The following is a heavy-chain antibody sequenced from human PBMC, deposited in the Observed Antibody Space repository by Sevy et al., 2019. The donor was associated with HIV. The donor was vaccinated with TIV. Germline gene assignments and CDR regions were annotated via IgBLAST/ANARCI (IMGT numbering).Heavy chain of an antibody. Sequence: ASVKVSGKVSGYTLTKLSIHWVRQAPGKGLEWLGDFDPQEDEIIYAQRFQGRLTMTEDTSTETAYMELSSLTSEDTAVYYCATVGLRYYSGSSSYQGDWFDPWGQGTLVTVSS. J-gene: IGHJ5*02. CDR1: GYTLTKLS. CDR3: ATVGLRYYSGSSSYQGDWFDP. D-gene: IGHD2-15*01. CDR2: FDPQEDEI. V-gene: IGHV1-24*01.